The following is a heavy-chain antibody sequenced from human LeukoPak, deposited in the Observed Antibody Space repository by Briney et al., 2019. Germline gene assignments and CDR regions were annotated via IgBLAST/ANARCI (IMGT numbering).Heavy chain of an antibody. Sequence: GGTLRLSCAASGITFSSYGMSWVRQAPRKGLEWVSSISSTGGTTYYADSVKGRFIISRDNSKNTLYLQMNSLRAEDTAVYYCAKFALRYCSGGSCHPFDYWGQGTLVTISS. V-gene: IGHV3-23*01. J-gene: IGHJ4*02. CDR2: ISSTGGTT. CDR3: AKFALRYCSGGSCHPFDY. D-gene: IGHD2-15*01. CDR1: GITFSSYG.